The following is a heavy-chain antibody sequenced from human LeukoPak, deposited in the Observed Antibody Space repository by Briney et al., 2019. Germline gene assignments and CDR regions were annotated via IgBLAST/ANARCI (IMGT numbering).Heavy chain of an antibody. CDR2: ITSTSTYI. Sequence: GGSLRLSCAASGFAFSTYSMTWVRQAPGKGLEWVSSITSTSTYIKYADSVKGRFTISRDNAKNSLYLQMNSLRAEDTAVYYCASDRDYYDSSGYLFDYWGQGTLVTVSS. J-gene: IGHJ4*02. V-gene: IGHV3-21*01. CDR3: ASDRDYYDSSGYLFDY. D-gene: IGHD3-22*01. CDR1: GFAFSTYS.